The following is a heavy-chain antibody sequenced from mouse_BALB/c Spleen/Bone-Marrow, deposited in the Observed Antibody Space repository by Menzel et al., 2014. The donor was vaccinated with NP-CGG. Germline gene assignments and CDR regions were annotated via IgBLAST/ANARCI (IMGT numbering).Heavy chain of an antibody. V-gene: IGHV1-20*02. D-gene: IGHD2-14*01. CDR3: ARCNYRYDGDFDY. J-gene: IGHJ2*01. CDR1: GYSFXGYF. Sequence: EVQLQQSGPELVKPGASVKISCKASGYSFXGYFMNWVMQSHGKSLEWIGRINPYNGDTFYNQKFKGKATLTVDKSSSTAHMELRSLASEDSAVYYCARCNYRYDGDFDYWGQGTTLTVSS. CDR2: INPYNGDT.